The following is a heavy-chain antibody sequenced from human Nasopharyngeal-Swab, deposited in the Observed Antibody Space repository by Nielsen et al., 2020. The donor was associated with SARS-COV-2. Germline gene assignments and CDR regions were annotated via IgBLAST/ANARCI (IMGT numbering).Heavy chain of an antibody. CDR2: ISSSGSTI. D-gene: IGHD3-3*01. CDR1: GFTFGNDY. CDR3: ASDDYDFWSGKASYGMDV. Sequence: GESLKISCAACGFTFGNDYMSWIRQAPGKGLEWVSYISSSGSTIYYADAVKGRFTISRDNAKNSLYLQMNSLRAEDRAVYYCASDDYDFWSGKASYGMDVWGQGTTVTVSS. V-gene: IGHV3-11*01. J-gene: IGHJ6*02.